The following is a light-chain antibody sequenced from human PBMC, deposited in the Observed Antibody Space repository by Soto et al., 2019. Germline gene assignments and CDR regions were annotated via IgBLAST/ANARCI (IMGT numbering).Light chain of an antibody. CDR2: SAS. Sequence: AIQMTQSPSSLSASVGDRVIITCRASQDIRNDLGWYQQKPGKDHNLLIYSASSLHTGVPSRFSGRLSGTYFTLTISSLQPEDSAIYYCLQDYGYPRTFGQGTKVEVK. J-gene: IGKJ1*01. CDR3: LQDYGYPRT. V-gene: IGKV1-6*01. CDR1: QDIRND.